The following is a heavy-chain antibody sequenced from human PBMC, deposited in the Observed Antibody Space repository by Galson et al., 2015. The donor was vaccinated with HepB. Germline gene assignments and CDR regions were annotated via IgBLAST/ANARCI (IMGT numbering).Heavy chain of an antibody. CDR3: ARRLAV. CDR2: ISARGTT. Sequence: QVQLHESGPGLVKPSQTLSLTCTVSGDSISGESYYWSWLRHPAGMGLAWIGRISARGTTNYTPSLQSRVTMSGDPSKHRFSLILISVTAADTAVYFCARRLAVWGRGTTATVSS. J-gene: IGHJ6*04. CDR1: GDSISGESYY. V-gene: IGHV4-61*02.